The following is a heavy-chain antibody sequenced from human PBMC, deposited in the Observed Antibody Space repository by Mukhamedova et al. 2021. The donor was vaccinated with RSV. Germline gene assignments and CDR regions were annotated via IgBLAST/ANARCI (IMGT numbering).Heavy chain of an antibody. D-gene: IGHD5-18*01. V-gene: IGHV3-30*01. CDR3: AREEYSYDLGALDY. CDR2: MSHDGGRI. Sequence: QWVRQAPGKGLEWVAVMSHDGGRIYYADSVKGRFIISRDNSKNTLYLEMNNLRIEDTSVYYCAREEYSYDLGALDYWGLGTLVTV. J-gene: IGHJ4*02.